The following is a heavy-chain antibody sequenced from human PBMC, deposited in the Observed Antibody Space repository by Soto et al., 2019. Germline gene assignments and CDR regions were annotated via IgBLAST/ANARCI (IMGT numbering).Heavy chain of an antibody. D-gene: IGHD2-2*01. V-gene: IGHV3-21*06. J-gene: IGHJ4*02. CDR1: GFAFNNYG. CDR3: AREDSIIIPAVSDF. Sequence: PRLSCTVSGFAFNNYGINWVRQTPGKGLEWVSSISKSDYTYYSDSVKGRFTISRDNAKNSVSLQMNTLRVEDTAVHYCAREDSIIIPAVSDFWGQGTLVTVSS. CDR2: ISKSDYT.